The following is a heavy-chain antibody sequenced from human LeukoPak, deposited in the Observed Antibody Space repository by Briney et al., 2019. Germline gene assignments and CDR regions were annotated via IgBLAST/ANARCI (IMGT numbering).Heavy chain of an antibody. CDR1: GGSINSGGYY. V-gene: IGHV4-31*03. D-gene: IGHD6-6*01. Sequence: PSQTLSLTCTVSGGSINSGGYYWSWIRQHPGKGLEWIGYIYYSGSTYYNPSLKSRVTISVDTSKNQFSLKLSSVTAADTAVYYCARAPRSSSYYMDVWGKGTTVTVSS. CDR3: ARAPRSSSYYMDV. CDR2: IYYSGST. J-gene: IGHJ6*03.